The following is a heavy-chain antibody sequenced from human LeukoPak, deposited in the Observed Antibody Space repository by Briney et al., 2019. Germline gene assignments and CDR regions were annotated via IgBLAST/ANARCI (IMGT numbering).Heavy chain of an antibody. J-gene: IGHJ4*02. CDR2: ISYNSGKK. CDR1: GFSFEDYA. Sequence: GGSLRLSCAASGFSFEDYAIHWIRQPPGKGLEWVSGISYNSGKKDYADSVKGRFSISRDNAKKSLYLQMNSLRAEDTAVYYCARDVFVVVTAVNDYWGQGTLVTVSS. CDR3: ARDVFVVVTAVNDY. V-gene: IGHV3-9*01. D-gene: IGHD2-21*02.